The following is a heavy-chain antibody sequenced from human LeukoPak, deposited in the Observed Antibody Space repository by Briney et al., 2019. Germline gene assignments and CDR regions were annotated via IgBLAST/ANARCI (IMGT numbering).Heavy chain of an antibody. D-gene: IGHD3-10*01. J-gene: IGHJ6*02. CDR3: ARVLDLDGSGSRYYSGMDV. V-gene: IGHV3-21*01. CDR2: ISSSSSYI. Sequence: GGSLRLSCAASGFMFSSSSMNWVRQAPGKGLEWVSSISSSSSYIYYADSVKGRFTISRDNSKNSLYLQMNSLRDEDTAVYYCARVLDLDGSGSRYYSGMDVWGQGTTVTVSS. CDR1: GFMFSSSS.